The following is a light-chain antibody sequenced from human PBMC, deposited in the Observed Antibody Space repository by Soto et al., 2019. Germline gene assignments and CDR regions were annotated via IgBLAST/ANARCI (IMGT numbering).Light chain of an antibody. CDR1: QSVSSN. J-gene: IGKJ2*01. Sequence: EIVMTQSPATLAVSPGERAALSCRASQSVSSNFAWYQQKPGQAPRLLIYGASSRATGTPARFSGSGSGTEFTRTISSLQSEDFAVYYCQQDNNWPYTFGLGTKLEMK. V-gene: IGKV3-15*01. CDR2: GAS. CDR3: QQDNNWPYT.